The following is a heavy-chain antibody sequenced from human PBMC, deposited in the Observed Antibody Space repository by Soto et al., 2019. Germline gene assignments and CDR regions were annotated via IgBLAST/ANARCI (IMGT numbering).Heavy chain of an antibody. CDR1: GGSTSSGNFY. D-gene: IGHD1-7*01. Sequence: PSETLSLTCTVSGGSTSSGNFYWSWIRQPPGKGLEWIGFISYGGSTYYSASLKSRFTISVDTSKNQFSLTLSFVTAADTAVYYCATMGTPATGLFYFDDWGQGTLVTVSS. CDR2: ISYGGST. CDR3: ATMGTPATGLFYFDD. V-gene: IGHV4-30-4*01. J-gene: IGHJ4*02.